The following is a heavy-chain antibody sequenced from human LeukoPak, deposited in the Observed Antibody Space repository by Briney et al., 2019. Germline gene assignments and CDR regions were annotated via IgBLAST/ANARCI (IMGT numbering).Heavy chain of an antibody. CDR2: IYATGST. Sequence: PSETLSLTCTVSGGSISSYYWSWIRQPPGKGLEWIGYIYATGSTNYNPSLKSRVTISVDTSKNQFSLNLRSVTAADKAVYYCARHGSVRSPLGPWGQGTLVTVSS. D-gene: IGHD3-10*01. J-gene: IGHJ5*02. V-gene: IGHV4-4*09. CDR3: ARHGSVRSPLGP. CDR1: GGSISSYY.